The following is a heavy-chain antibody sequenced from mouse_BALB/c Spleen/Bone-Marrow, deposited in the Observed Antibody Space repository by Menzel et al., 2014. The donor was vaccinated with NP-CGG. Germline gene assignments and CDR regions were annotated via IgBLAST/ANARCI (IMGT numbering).Heavy chain of an antibody. D-gene: IGHD2-4*01. CDR2: IWAGGST. CDR3: ARDLYYDYDEGFAY. J-gene: IGHJ3*01. CDR1: GFSLTSYG. Sequence: VKVVESGPGLVAPSQSLSIPCTVSGFSLTSYGVHWVRQPPGKGLEWLGVIWAGGSTNYNSALMSGLSISKDNSKSQVFLKMNSLQTDDTAMYYCARDLYYDYDEGFAYWGQGTLVTVSA. V-gene: IGHV2-9*02.